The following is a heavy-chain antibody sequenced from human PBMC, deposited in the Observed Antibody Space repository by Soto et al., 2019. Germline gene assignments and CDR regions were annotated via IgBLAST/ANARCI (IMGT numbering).Heavy chain of an antibody. Sequence: SENLAITCPVPGGSSGRYYWSWIGLPPGKGMEWIGYIYYSGSTNYNPSLKSRVTISVDPSKNQFSLKLNSMTAADPAECYCGRQNYGYGRTQFTYWARGTLVPASS. D-gene: IGHD3-16*01. V-gene: IGHV4-59*08. CDR3: GRQNYGYGRTQFTY. CDR2: IYYSGST. J-gene: IGHJ4*02. CDR1: GGSSGRYY.